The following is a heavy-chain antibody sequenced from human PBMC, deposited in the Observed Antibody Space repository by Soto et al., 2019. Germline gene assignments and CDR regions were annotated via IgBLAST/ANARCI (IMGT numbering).Heavy chain of an antibody. CDR1: GFTFSSYG. V-gene: IGHV3-30*18. D-gene: IGHD3-9*01. CDR2: ISYDGSNK. Sequence: GGSLRLSCAASGFTFSSYGMHWVRQAPGKGLEWVAVISYDGSNKYYADSVKGRFTISRDNSKNTLYLQMNSLRAEDTAVYYCAKSLMDYDILTGYYYYYGMDVWGQGTTVTVSS. CDR3: AKSLMDYDILTGYYYYYGMDV. J-gene: IGHJ6*02.